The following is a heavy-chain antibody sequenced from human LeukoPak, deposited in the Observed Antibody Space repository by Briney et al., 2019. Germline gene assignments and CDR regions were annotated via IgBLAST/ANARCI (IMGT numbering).Heavy chain of an antibody. CDR3: AKSSTHLDAFDI. D-gene: IGHD6-13*01. J-gene: IGHJ3*02. CDR2: ISGSGGST. Sequence: GSLRLSCVASGFTFSSYAMSWVRQAPGKGLEWVSAISGSGGSTYYADSVKGRFTISRDNSKNTLYLQMNSLRAEDTAVYYCAKSSTHLDAFDIWGQGTMVTVSS. CDR1: GFTFSSYA. V-gene: IGHV3-23*01.